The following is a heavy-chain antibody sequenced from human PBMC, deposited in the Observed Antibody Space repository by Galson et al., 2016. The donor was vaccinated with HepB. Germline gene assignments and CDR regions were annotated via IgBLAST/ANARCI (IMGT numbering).Heavy chain of an antibody. CDR2: INPGNGNT. V-gene: IGHV1-46*01. Sequence: SVKVSCKASGYTFTSYYMHWVRQAPGQGLEWMAIINPGNGNTNYAQKSQGRITMTRDTSTSTVYMELSSLRSEDTAVYYCAREFGDCSSLECSKQHFDHWGQGSLVTVSS. J-gene: IGHJ4*02. D-gene: IGHD2-2*01. CDR3: AREFGDCSSLECSKQHFDH. CDR1: GYTFTSYY.